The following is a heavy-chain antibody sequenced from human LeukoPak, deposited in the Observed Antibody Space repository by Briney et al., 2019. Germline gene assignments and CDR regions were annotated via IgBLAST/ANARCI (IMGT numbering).Heavy chain of an antibody. D-gene: IGHD5-12*01. CDR1: GGSISSYY. CDR3: VRGLRVDY. CDR2: IYYSGST. Sequence: SETLSLTCTVSGGSISSYYWSWIRQPPGKGLEWIGNIYYSGSTNYNPSLKSRVTISVDTSKNQFSLKLSSVTAADTAVYYCVRGLRVDYWGQGTLVTVSS. J-gene: IGHJ4*02. V-gene: IGHV4-59*12.